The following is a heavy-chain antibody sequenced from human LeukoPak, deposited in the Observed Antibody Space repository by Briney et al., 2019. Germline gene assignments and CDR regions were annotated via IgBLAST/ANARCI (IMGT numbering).Heavy chain of an antibody. CDR2: IWHDGSNR. CDR1: GFTFSSYS. V-gene: IGHV3-33*08. J-gene: IGHJ3*02. D-gene: IGHD2-21*02. Sequence: PGGSLRLSCAASGFTFSSYSMNWVRQAPGKGLEWVAVIWHDGSNRHYVDSVKGRFTISRDNPKSTLYLQMNSLRAEDTAVYYCVRVVTVSNTDPAFDIWGRGTLVTVSS. CDR3: VRVVTVSNTDPAFDI.